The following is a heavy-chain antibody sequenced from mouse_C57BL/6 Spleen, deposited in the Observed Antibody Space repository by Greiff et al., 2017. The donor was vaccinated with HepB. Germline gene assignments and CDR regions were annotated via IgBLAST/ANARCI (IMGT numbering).Heavy chain of an antibody. V-gene: IGHV5-6*01. CDR1: GFTFSSYG. CDR3: ARHGTGTAWFAY. CDR2: ISSGGSYT. D-gene: IGHD4-1*01. Sequence: EVQGVESGGDLVKPGGSLKLSCAASGFTFSSYGMSWVRQTPDKRLEWVATISSGGSYTYYPDSVKGRFTISRDNAKNTLYLQMSSLKSEDTAMYYCARHGTGTAWFAYWGHGTLVTVSA. J-gene: IGHJ3*01.